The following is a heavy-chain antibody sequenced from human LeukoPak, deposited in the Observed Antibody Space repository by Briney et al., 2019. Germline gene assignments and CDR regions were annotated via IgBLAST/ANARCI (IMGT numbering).Heavy chain of an antibody. CDR3: ARGPYYYGSGSFSKYNWFDP. D-gene: IGHD3-10*01. Sequence: SQTLSLTCTVSGGSISSGGYYWSWIRQHPGKGLEWIGYIYYSGSTYYNPSLKSRVTISVDTSKNQFSLKLSSVTAADTAVYYCARGPYYYGSGSFSKYNWFDPWGQGTLVTVSS. J-gene: IGHJ5*02. CDR1: GGSISSGGYY. CDR2: IYYSGST. V-gene: IGHV4-31*03.